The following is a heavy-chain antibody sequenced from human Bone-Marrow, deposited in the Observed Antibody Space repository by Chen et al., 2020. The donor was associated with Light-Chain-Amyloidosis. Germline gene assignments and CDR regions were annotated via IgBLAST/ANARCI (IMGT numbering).Heavy chain of an antibody. CDR3: ARRRDGYNFDY. CDR2: IYPDASDA. D-gene: IGHD5-12*01. J-gene: IGHJ4*02. CDR1: GYTFPNYW. V-gene: IGHV5-51*01. Sequence: EVQLEQSGPEVKKPGESLKISCKGSGYTFPNYWIGWVRQMPGKGLEWIGVIYPDASDARYSPSFEGQVTISADKSLTTAYLQWRSLKASDTAMYYCARRRDGYNFDYWGQGTLVTVSS.